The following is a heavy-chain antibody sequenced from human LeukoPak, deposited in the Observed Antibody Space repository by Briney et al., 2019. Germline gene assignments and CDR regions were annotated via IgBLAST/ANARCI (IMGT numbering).Heavy chain of an antibody. J-gene: IGHJ4*02. CDR3: TTDPYDSSGYARRAKVIDY. V-gene: IGHV3-15*01. CDR2: IKSKTDGGTT. CDR1: GFTFSNAW. D-gene: IGHD3-22*01. Sequence: KTGGSLRLSCAASGFTFSNAWMSWVRQAPGKGLEWVGRIKSKTDGGTTDYAAPVKGRFTISRDDSKNTLYLQMNSLKTEDTAVYCCTTDPYDSSGYARRAKVIDYWGQGTLVTVSS.